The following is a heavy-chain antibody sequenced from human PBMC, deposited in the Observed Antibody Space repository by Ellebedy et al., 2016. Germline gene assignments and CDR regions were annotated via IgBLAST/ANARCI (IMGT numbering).Heavy chain of an antibody. CDR2: ISYDGSNK. CDR3: AKDPGGWLLGW. V-gene: IGHV3-30*18. D-gene: IGHD5-24*01. Sequence: GGSLRLSXAASGFTFNNYGMHWVRQAPGKGLEWVAFISYDGSNKNYADSVKGRFTISRDNSKNTLHLQMNSLRAEDTAVYYCAKDPGGWLLGWWGQGTLVTVSS. J-gene: IGHJ4*02. CDR1: GFTFNNYG.